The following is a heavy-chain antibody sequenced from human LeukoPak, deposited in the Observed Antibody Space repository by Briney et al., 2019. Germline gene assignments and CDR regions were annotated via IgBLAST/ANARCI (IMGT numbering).Heavy chain of an antibody. CDR3: AREGDYENWLDP. J-gene: IGHJ5*02. V-gene: IGHV4-59*01. Sequence: SETLSLTCTVSGGSISSYYWSWIRQPPGKGLEWIGYIYYSGSSNYNPSLKSRVTISVDTSKNQFFLRLNSVTAADTAVYYCAREGDYENWLDPWGQGTLVTVSS. CDR1: GGSISSYY. D-gene: IGHD4-17*01. CDR2: IYYSGSS.